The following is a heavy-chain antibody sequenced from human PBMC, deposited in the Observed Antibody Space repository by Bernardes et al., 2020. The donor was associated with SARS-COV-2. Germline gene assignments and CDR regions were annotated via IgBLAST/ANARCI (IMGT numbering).Heavy chain of an antibody. CDR1: GYDFDTYW. D-gene: IGHD6-13*01. Sequence: GESLKISCKGSGYDFDTYWIGWVRQMPGKGLEWIGIIYPGDSDTRYSPSFRGRVTISADKSTNTAYLQWSSLRASDSAMYFCARRGSIWYWYFDLWGRGTLVTVSS. CDR2: IYPGDSDT. CDR3: ARRGSIWYWYFDL. J-gene: IGHJ2*01. V-gene: IGHV5-51*01.